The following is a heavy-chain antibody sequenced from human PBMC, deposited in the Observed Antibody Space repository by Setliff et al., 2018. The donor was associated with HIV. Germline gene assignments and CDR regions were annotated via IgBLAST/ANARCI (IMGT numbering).Heavy chain of an antibody. CDR1: GGTFSSYV. D-gene: IGHD3-10*01. CDR3: ARGSPIVWFGEFLYPEIDY. J-gene: IGHJ4*02. Sequence: SVKVSCKSSGGTFSSYVINWVRQAPGQGLEWMGGIIPVSDTTNYAQKFQGRVTITADASTRTAYMELVGLTSEDTAVYYCARGSPIVWFGEFLYPEIDYWGQGSLVTVSS. CDR2: IIPVSDTT. V-gene: IGHV1-69*13.